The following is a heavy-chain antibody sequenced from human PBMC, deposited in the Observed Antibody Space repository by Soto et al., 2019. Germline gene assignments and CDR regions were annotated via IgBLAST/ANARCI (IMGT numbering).Heavy chain of an antibody. J-gene: IGHJ6*02. Sequence: QVQLVESGGGVVQPGRSLRLSCAASGFTFSSYGMHWVRQAPGKGLEWVAVISYDGSNKYYADSVKGRFTISRDNSKNTLYLQMNSLRAEDTAVYYCAKDGSGSYYNPLYYYYGMDVWGQGPTVTVSS. CDR1: GFTFSSYG. CDR2: ISYDGSNK. D-gene: IGHD3-10*01. V-gene: IGHV3-30*18. CDR3: AKDGSGSYYNPLYYYYGMDV.